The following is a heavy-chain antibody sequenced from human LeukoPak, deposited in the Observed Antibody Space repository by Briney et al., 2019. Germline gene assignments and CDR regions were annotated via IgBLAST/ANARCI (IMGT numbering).Heavy chain of an antibody. CDR2: ISYDGSHK. V-gene: IGHV3-30*18. D-gene: IGHD1-26*01. CDR3: AKSVSIVGATFDAFDI. J-gene: IGHJ3*02. Sequence: GGSLRLSCAASGFTFRTYGMHWVRQAPGKGLEWVAVISYDGSHKFYADPVEGRFTISRDNSKNTLYLQMNSLRTEDTAVYFCAKSVSIVGATFDAFDIWGQGTMVPVSS. CDR1: GFTFRTYG.